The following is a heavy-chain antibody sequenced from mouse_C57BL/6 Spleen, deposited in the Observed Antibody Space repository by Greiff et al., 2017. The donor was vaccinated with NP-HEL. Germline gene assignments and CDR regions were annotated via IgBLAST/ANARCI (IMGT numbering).Heavy chain of an antibody. CDR1: GYTFTDYY. Sequence: VQLQQSGHELVKPGASVKISCKASGYTFTDYYMNWVKQSHGKSLEWIGDINPNNGGTSYNQKFKGKATLTVDKSSSTAYMELRSLTSEDSAVYYCARSHYYGSSFWYFDVWGTGTTVTVSS. CDR2: INPNNGGT. V-gene: IGHV1-26*01. D-gene: IGHD1-1*01. J-gene: IGHJ1*03. CDR3: ARSHYYGSSFWYFDV.